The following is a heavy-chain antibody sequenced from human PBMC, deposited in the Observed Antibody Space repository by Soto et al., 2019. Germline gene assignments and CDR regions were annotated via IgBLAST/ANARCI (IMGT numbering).Heavy chain of an antibody. V-gene: IGHV2-5*02. CDR3: AHSESGVTGRALDY. Sequence: QITLKESGPTLVKPTQTLTLTCTFSGFSLSTTGEAVGWIRQPPGKALEWLGIIYWDDDKRYSPTLNNRLTLTKDTSKNQVVLMMTNMDPADTGTYYCAHSESGVTGRALDYWGQGTRVTVSS. D-gene: IGHD1-1*01. CDR2: IYWDDDK. CDR1: GFSLSTTGEA. J-gene: IGHJ4*02.